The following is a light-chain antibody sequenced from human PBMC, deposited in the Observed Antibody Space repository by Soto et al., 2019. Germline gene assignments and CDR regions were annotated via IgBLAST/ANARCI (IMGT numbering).Light chain of an antibody. CDR3: QTWGTGIQV. J-gene: IGLJ2*01. V-gene: IGLV4-69*01. CDR1: SGHSSYA. CDR2: LNSDGSH. Sequence: QPVLTQSPSASASLGASVKATCTLSSGHSSYAIAWHQQQPEKGPRYLMKLNSDGSHSKGDGIPDRFSGSSSGAERYLTISSLQSEDEADYYCQTWGTGIQVFGGATKLTVL.